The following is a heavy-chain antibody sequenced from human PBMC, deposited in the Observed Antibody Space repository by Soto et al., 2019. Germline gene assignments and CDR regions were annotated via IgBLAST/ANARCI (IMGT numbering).Heavy chain of an antibody. V-gene: IGHV4-59*01. CDR2: IYYSGST. D-gene: IGHD3-3*01. CDR1: GGSISSYY. Sequence: SQTLSLTCTVPGGSISSYYWGWIRQPPGKGLEWIGYIYYSGSTNYNPSLKSRVTISVDTSKNQFSLKLSSVTAADTAVYYCARGGRITIFGVVTNWFDPWGQGTLVTVSS. J-gene: IGHJ5*02. CDR3: ARGGRITIFGVVTNWFDP.